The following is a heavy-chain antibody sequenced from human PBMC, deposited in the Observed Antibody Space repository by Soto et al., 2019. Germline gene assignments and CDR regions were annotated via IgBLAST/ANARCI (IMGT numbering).Heavy chain of an antibody. V-gene: IGHV1-69*13. CDR1: GGSIRSYA. Sequence: ALVQVSCKTSGGSIRSYAISWGRQAHGQGLEWMGGIIPIFGTANYAQKFQGRVTITADESTSTAYMELSSLRSEDTAVYYCARSEYSSSSLERTYYYGMDVWGQGTTVTVSS. D-gene: IGHD6-6*01. CDR2: IIPIFGTA. J-gene: IGHJ6*02. CDR3: ARSEYSSSSLERTYYYGMDV.